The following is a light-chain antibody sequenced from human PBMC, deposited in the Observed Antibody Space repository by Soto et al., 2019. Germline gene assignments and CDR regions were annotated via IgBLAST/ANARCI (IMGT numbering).Light chain of an antibody. CDR3: QQNYSIWT. CDR2: AAS. CDR1: QSISSY. V-gene: IGKV1-39*01. Sequence: DIQMTQSPSSLSASVGDRVTITCRASQSISSYLNWYQQKPGKAPKLLIYAASSLQSGVPSRFSGSGSGTDFTLNISSLQPEDFATYYSQQNYSIWTVGHGTKADIK. J-gene: IGKJ1*01.